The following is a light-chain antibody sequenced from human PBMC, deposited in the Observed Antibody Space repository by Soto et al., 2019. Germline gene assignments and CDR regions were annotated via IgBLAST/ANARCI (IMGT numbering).Light chain of an antibody. CDR2: GAS. J-gene: IGKJ3*01. CDR3: QQYGSSPVT. CDR1: QSVSSSY. V-gene: IGKV3-20*01. Sequence: EIVLTQSPGTLSLSPGERATLSCRASQSVSSSYLAWYQQKPGQAPRLLIYGASSRATGIPDRFSGSGSGTDFTLPISRLEPEDFAVYYCQQYGSSPVTFGPGTNVDIK.